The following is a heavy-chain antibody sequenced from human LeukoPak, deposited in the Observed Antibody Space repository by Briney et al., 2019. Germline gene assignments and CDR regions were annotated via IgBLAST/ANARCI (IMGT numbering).Heavy chain of an antibody. D-gene: IGHD5-18*01. CDR2: IYHSGST. CDR1: GYSISSGYY. J-gene: IGHJ4*02. V-gene: IGHV4-38-2*02. CDR3: ARGGDTVDY. Sequence: SETLSLTCTVSGYSISSGYYWGWIRQPPGKGLEWIGSIYHSGSTYYNPSLKSRVTISVDTSKNQFSLKLSSVTAADTAVYYCARGGDTVDYWGQETLVTVSS.